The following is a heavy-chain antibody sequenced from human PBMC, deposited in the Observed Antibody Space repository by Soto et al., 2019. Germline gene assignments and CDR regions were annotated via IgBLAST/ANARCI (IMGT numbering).Heavy chain of an antibody. CDR2: IYYSGST. CDR1: GGSVSTDGSD. D-gene: IGHD5-12*01. Sequence: SETLSLTCSVSGGSVSTDGSDWRWIRQHPGKGLEWIGYIYYSGSTYYNPSLKSRVTISVDTSKNQFSLKLSSVTAADTAVYYCAASCVGCRGFNYYGMDVWGQGTTVT. V-gene: IGHV4-31*03. J-gene: IGHJ6*02. CDR3: AASCVGCRGFNYYGMDV.